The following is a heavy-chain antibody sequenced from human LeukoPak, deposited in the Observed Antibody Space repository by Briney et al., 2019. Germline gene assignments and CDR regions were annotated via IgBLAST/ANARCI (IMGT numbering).Heavy chain of an antibody. CDR1: GYSFTTYW. V-gene: IGHV5-51*01. Sequence: GESLQISCEGSGYSFTTYWIGWVRQMPGKGLEWMGIIYPGDSDTKYSPSFQGQVTISADKSITTAYLQWSSLKASDTATYYCARLTSDSSSYSCDFWGQGTLVTVSS. J-gene: IGHJ4*02. D-gene: IGHD3-22*01. CDR2: IYPGDSDT. CDR3: ARLTSDSSSYSCDF.